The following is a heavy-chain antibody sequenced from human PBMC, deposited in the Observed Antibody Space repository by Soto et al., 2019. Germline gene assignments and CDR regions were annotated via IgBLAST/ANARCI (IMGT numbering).Heavy chain of an antibody. V-gene: IGHV2-5*02. CDR2: IYWDDDK. CDR1: GFSLSTSGVG. J-gene: IGHJ6*03. CDR3: AHRQGYDFWSGPLGYMDV. D-gene: IGHD3-3*01. Sequence: ESGPTLVNPTQTLTLTCTFSGFSLSTSGVGVGWIRQPPGKALEWLALIYWDDDKRYSPSLKSRLTITKDTSKNQVVLTMTNMDPVDTATYYCAHRQGYDFWSGPLGYMDVWGKGTTVTSP.